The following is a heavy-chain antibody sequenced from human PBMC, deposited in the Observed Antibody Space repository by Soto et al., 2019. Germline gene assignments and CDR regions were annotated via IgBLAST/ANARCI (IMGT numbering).Heavy chain of an antibody. J-gene: IGHJ5*02. CDR1: GGSISSGGYY. Sequence: SETLSLTCTVSGGSISSGGYYWSWIRQHPGKGLEWIGYIYYSGSTYYNPSLKSRVTISVDTSKNHFSLKLSSVTAADTVLYYCASPALAAAGTGCFDHWRQVTLVPASS. V-gene: IGHV4-31*03. CDR3: ASPALAAAGTGCFDH. D-gene: IGHD6-13*01. CDR2: IYYSGST.